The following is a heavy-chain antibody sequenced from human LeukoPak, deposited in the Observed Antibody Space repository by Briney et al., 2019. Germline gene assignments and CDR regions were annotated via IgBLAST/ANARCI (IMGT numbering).Heavy chain of an antibody. J-gene: IGHJ4*02. Sequence: GGSLRLSCAASGFRISDYYMSWIRLAPGKGLEWVSYISSSDNSISYVDSVKGRFTISRDNVNNSLYLQMNSLKAEDTAVYYCASPPGYSSSWFPLDYWGQGTLVTVSS. D-gene: IGHD6-13*01. V-gene: IGHV3-11*04. CDR2: ISSSDNSI. CDR3: ASPPGYSSSWFPLDY. CDR1: GFRISDYY.